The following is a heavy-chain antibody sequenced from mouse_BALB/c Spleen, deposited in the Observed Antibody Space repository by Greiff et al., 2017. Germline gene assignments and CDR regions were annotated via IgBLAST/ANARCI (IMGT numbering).Heavy chain of an antibody. J-gene: IGHJ4*01. Sequence: VQLQESGPGLVAPSQSLSITCTVSGFSLTGYGVNWVRQPPGKGLEWLGMIWGDGSTDYNSALKSRLSISKDNSKSQVFLKMNSLQTDDTARYYCARDCYDGYYVPPYAMDYWGQGTSVTVSS. CDR3: ARDCYDGYYVPPYAMDY. D-gene: IGHD2-3*01. V-gene: IGHV2-6-7*01. CDR2: IWGDGST. CDR1: GFSLTGYG.